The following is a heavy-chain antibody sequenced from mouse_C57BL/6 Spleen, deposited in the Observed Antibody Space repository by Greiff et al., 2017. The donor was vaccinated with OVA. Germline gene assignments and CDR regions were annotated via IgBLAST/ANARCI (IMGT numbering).Heavy chain of an antibody. D-gene: IGHD1-1*01. CDR2: IYPGDGDT. CDR3: AREITTNYFDY. V-gene: IGHV1-80*01. CDR1: GYAFSSYW. Sequence: QVQLQQSGAELVKPGASVKISCKASGYAFSSYWMNWVKQRPGKGLEWIGQIYPGDGDTNYNGKFKGKATLTADKSSSTAYMQLSSLTSEDSAVYFCAREITTNYFDYWGQGTTLTVSS. J-gene: IGHJ2*01.